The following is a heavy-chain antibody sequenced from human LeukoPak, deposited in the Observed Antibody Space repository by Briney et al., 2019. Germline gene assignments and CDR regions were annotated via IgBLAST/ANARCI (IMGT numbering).Heavy chain of an antibody. CDR1: GFTFSSYS. Sequence: GGSLRLSCAASGFTFSSYSMNWVRQAPGKGLEWGSYISSSSSTIYYADSVKGRFTISRDNAKNSLYLQMNSLRAEDTAVYYCARVQSDYDFWSGYRPYFDYWGQGTLVTVSS. CDR3: ARVQSDYDFWSGYRPYFDY. V-gene: IGHV3-48*01. J-gene: IGHJ4*02. CDR2: ISSSSSTI. D-gene: IGHD3-3*01.